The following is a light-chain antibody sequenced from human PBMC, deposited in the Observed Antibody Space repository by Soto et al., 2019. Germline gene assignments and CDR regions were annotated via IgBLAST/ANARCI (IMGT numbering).Light chain of an antibody. CDR1: QRISSW. V-gene: IGKV1-5*03. Sequence: DIQMTQAPSTLSASVGDRVTITCRASQRISSWLACFQQEPGNAPKLLIYQASTLQSGVPSSFGGSGSGTEFTLSISCLQPDDFATYYCQQYNGYSETFGQGTKVDIK. CDR3: QQYNGYSET. J-gene: IGKJ1*01. CDR2: QAS.